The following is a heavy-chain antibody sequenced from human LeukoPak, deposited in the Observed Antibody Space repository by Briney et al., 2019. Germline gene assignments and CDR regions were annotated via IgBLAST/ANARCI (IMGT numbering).Heavy chain of an antibody. Sequence: SVKVSCKASGGTFISYAISWVRQAPGQGLEWMGGIIPIFGTANYAQKFQGRVTITADESTSTAYMELSSLRSEDTAVYYCATLYYYGSGRFDPWGQGTLVTVSS. CDR3: ATLYYYGSGRFDP. J-gene: IGHJ5*02. CDR2: IIPIFGTA. CDR1: GGTFISYA. D-gene: IGHD3-10*01. V-gene: IGHV1-69*13.